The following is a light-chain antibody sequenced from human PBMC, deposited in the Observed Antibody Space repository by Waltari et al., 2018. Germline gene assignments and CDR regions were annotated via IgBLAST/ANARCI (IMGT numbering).Light chain of an antibody. V-gene: IGKV1-16*01. CDR3: QQGHSYPYS. Sequence: DIQMTPSPSSLSASVGDTVPITCQASQDIGNNLNWYQQKPGKAPKLLIYRASSLQSGIPSRFSGSGSGTDCALTISSLQPEDFATYICQQGHSYPYSFGQGTKVEIK. J-gene: IGKJ2*03. CDR1: QDIGNN. CDR2: RAS.